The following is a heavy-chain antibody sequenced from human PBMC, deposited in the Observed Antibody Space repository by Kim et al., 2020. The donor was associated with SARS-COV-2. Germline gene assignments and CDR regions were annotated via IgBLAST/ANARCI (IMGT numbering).Heavy chain of an antibody. CDR1: GYSFTSYW. CDR2: IDPSDSYT. D-gene: IGHD3-22*01. CDR3: ARHIISKGRGYDSSGYYSV. Sequence: GESLKISCKGSGYSFTSYWISWVRQMPGKGLEWMGRIDPSDSYTNYSPSFQGHVTISADKSISTAYLQWSSLKASDTAMYYCARHIISKGRGYDSSGYYSVWGQGTLVTVSS. J-gene: IGHJ4*02. V-gene: IGHV5-10-1*01.